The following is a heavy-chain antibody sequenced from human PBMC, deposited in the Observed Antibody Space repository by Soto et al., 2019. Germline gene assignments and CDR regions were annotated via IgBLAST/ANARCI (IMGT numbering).Heavy chain of an antibody. CDR3: ARDDVLCVVSRCSAISMHF. CDR1: GFTVSSKY. D-gene: IGHD3-9*01. J-gene: IGHJ6*02. CDR2: IQSGGTT. V-gene: IGHV3-66*01. Sequence: PGGSLRLSCAASGFTVSSKYMTWVRQAPGKGLEWVSLIQSGGTTYYADSVKGRFTISRDTSENTLHLQMDSLRVEDTAVYYCARDDVLCVVSRCSAISMHFWGQRTTVTVSS.